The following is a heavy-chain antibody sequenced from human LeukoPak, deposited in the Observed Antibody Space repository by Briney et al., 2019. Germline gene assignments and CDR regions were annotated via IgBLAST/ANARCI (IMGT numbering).Heavy chain of an antibody. J-gene: IGHJ4*02. CDR2: IYSGGST. Sequence: PGGSLRLSCAASGFTVSSNYMSWVRQAPGKGLEWVSVIYSGGSTYYADSVKGRFTISRDNSKNTLYLQMNSLRAEDTAVYYCARGAIVATIIGFDYWGQGTLVTVSS. V-gene: IGHV3-53*01. D-gene: IGHD5-12*01. CDR1: GFTVSSNY. CDR3: ARGAIVATIIGFDY.